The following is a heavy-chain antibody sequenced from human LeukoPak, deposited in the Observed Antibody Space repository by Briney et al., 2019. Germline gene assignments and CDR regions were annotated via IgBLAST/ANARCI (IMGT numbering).Heavy chain of an antibody. V-gene: IGHV1-58*02. CDR2: IVVGSGNT. CDR1: GFTFTSSA. Sequence: SVKVSCKASGFTFTSSAMQWVRQARGQRLEWIGWIVVGSGNTNYAQKLQGRVTMTTDTSTSTAYMELRSLRSDDTAVYYCARRIAAAGTYGMDVWGQGTTVTVSS. J-gene: IGHJ6*02. D-gene: IGHD6-13*01. CDR3: ARRIAAAGTYGMDV.